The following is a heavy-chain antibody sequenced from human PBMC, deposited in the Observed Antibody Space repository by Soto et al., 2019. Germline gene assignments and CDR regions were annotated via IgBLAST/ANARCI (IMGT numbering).Heavy chain of an antibody. V-gene: IGHV3-74*01. CDR2: INSDGSST. CDR3: ARDGYDILTGYRDYYYSGMDV. CDR1: GCTFSSYW. Sequence: GGSLRLSCAASGCTFSSYWMHWVSQATGKGLVWVSRINSDGSSTSYADSVKGRFTISRDNAKNTLYLQMNSLRAEDTAVYYCARDGYDILTGYRDYYYSGMDVWGQGTTVTVSS. D-gene: IGHD3-9*01. J-gene: IGHJ6*02.